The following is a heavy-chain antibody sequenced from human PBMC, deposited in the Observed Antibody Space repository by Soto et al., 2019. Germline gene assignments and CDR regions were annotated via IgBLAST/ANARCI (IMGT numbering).Heavy chain of an antibody. D-gene: IGHD3-16*01. V-gene: IGHV1-46*01. CDR1: RDTFTSYY. J-gene: IGHJ4*02. CDR2: INPHGGST. Sequence: ASVKVSCAAPRDTFTSYYINWVRQAPGQGLEWMGVINPHGGSTAYAQKFKGRVTLTRDTSASTVYMEVSSLTSEDTAMYYCARSSGGNFGYWGQGTLVTVAS. CDR3: ARSSGGNFGY.